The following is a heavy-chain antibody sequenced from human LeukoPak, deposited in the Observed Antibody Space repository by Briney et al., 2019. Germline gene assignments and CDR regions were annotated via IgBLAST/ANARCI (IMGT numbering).Heavy chain of an antibody. V-gene: IGHV3-7*01. D-gene: IGHD6-6*01. J-gene: IGHJ5*02. CDR3: AAESSSSWEGP. CDR2: IKEDGSEN. Sequence: QPGGSLRLSCAASGFPFSRHWMSWVRPGPGKGLQWVANIKEDGSENYYADSVKGRFTISRDNAKNSLYLQMNSRRAEDTAVYYCAAESSSSWEGPWGEGTLVTVSS. CDR1: GFPFSRHW.